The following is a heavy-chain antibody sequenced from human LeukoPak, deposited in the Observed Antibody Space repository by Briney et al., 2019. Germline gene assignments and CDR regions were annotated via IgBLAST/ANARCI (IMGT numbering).Heavy chain of an antibody. D-gene: IGHD3-22*01. CDR3: ARDKGYYDSSGYYPYYFDY. V-gene: IGHV4-61*03. CDR1: GASVSSGSYY. J-gene: IGHJ4*02. Sequence: SETLSLTCNVSGASVSSGSYYWSWIRQPPGKELEWIGYIYYSGSTSYNPSLKSRVTISVDTSKNHFSLKLTSVTAADTAVYYCARDKGYYDSSGYYPYYFDYWGQGTLVTVSS. CDR2: IYYSGST.